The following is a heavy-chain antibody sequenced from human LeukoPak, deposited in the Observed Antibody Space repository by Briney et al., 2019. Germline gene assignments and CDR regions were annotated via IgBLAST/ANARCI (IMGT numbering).Heavy chain of an antibody. J-gene: IGHJ4*02. V-gene: IGHV1-2*02. Sequence: ASVKVSCKASGYTFIGYYIHWVRQAPGQGLEWMGWINPNSGGTNYAQKFQGRVTMTRDTSISTACMELSRLRSDDTAMYYCARGPIASAGTVDYWGQGTLVTVSS. CDR1: GYTFIGYY. CDR2: INPNSGGT. D-gene: IGHD6-13*01. CDR3: ARGPIASAGTVDY.